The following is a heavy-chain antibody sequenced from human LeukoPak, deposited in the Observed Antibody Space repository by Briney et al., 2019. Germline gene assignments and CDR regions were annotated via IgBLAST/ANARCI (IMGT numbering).Heavy chain of an antibody. CDR1: TFTFSRYA. Sequence: GGSLRLSCAASTFTFSRYAMAWVRQAPGKGLEWVSAISPTGASTYYADSVRGRFTISRDNSKNTLSLEMNSLRAEDTAVYYCVKVMYLYVSGNYYGLDPWGQGTLVTVSS. V-gene: IGHV3-23*01. CDR2: ISPTGAST. J-gene: IGHJ5*02. CDR3: VKVMYLYVSGNYYGLDP. D-gene: IGHD3-10*01.